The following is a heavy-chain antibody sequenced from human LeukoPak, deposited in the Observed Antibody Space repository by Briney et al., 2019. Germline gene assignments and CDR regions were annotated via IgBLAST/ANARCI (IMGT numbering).Heavy chain of an antibody. D-gene: IGHD5-24*01. V-gene: IGHV1-69*04. Sequence: SVKVSCKASGGTLSSYTISWVRQAPGQGLEWMGRIIPILGIANYAQKFQGRVTITADKSTSTAYMELSSLRSEDTAVYYCARDQMATTSFDYWGQGTLVTVSS. CDR1: GGTLSSYT. J-gene: IGHJ4*02. CDR3: ARDQMATTSFDY. CDR2: IIPILGIA.